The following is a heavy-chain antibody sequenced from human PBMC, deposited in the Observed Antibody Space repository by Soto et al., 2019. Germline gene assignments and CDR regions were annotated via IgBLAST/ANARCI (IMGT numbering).Heavy chain of an antibody. Sequence: TSVKVSCEASGDSFTSYDINWVRQAPGQGLEWMGGIIPIFGTADYAQKLQGRVTMTTDTSTTTAYMDLRSLRSDDTAVYYCARTGPPVDYWGQGTLVTVSS. CDR3: ARTGPPVDY. J-gene: IGHJ4*02. V-gene: IGHV1-69*05. CDR1: GDSFTSYD. CDR2: IIPIFGTA.